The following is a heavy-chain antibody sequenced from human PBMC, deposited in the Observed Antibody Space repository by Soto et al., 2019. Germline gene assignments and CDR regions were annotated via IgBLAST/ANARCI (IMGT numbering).Heavy chain of an antibody. V-gene: IGHV3-74*01. Sequence: EVQLVESGGGLVQPGGSLRLSCAASGFTFSSYWMHWVRQAPGKGLVWVSRINSDGSSTSYADSVKGRFTISRDNAKNTLYRQMNSLRAEDTAVYYCARDWGGELRDIDYWGQGTLVTVSS. CDR1: GFTFSSYW. CDR3: ARDWGGELRDIDY. J-gene: IGHJ4*02. D-gene: IGHD1-26*01. CDR2: INSDGSST.